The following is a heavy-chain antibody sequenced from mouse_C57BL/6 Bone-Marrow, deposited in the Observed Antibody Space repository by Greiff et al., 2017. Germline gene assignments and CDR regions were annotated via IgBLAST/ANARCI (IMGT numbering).Heavy chain of an antibody. D-gene: IGHD1-1*01. J-gene: IGHJ1*03. CDR3: ARSPITAVVEDWYCDV. CDR2: IDPSDSYT. Sequence: VKLQQPGAELVMPAASVKLSCNASGYTFTSYWMHWVKQRLGQGLEWIGEIDPSDSYTNYNQKIKGKSTLTVDKSSSTAYMQLSSLTSEDSAVYYCARSPITAVVEDWYCDVWGTGTAVTGSS. V-gene: IGHV1-69*01. CDR1: GYTFTSYW.